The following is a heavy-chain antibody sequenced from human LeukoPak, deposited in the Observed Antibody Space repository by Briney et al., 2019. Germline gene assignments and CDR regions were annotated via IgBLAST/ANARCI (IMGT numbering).Heavy chain of an antibody. V-gene: IGHV4-34*01. CDR3: ARQKPSTFRQYGRGRPLDS. D-gene: IGHD4-11*01. CDR2: INQSGNS. CDR1: GGSLSGSY. Sequence: SQTLSLTCDVNGGSLSGSYWSWIRQSPEKGLEWIGEINQSGNSNYNPSLKSRVTILVDTSKNQFSLKLSSVTAADTAVYYCARQKPSTFRQYGRGRPLDSWGQGTLVTVSS. J-gene: IGHJ4*02.